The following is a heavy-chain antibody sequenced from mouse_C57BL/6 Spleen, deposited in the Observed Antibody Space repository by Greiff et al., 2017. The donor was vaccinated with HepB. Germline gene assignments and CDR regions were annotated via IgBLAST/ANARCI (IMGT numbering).Heavy chain of an antibody. V-gene: IGHV1-82*01. CDR2: IYPGDGDT. D-gene: IGHD1-1*01. Sequence: VQLVESGPELVKPGASVKISCKASGYAFSSSWMNWVKQRPGKGLEWIGRIYPGDGDTNYNGKFKGKATLTADKSSSTAYMQLSSLTSEDSAVYFCASPVVTTVYFDYWGQGTTLTVSS. CDR3: ASPVVTTVYFDY. CDR1: GYAFSSSW. J-gene: IGHJ2*01.